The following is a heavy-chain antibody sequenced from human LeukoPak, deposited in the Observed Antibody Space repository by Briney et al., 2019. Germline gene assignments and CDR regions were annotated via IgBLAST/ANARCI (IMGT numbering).Heavy chain of an antibody. J-gene: IGHJ4*02. CDR2: IYYSGST. D-gene: IGHD3-9*01. Sequence: SETLSLTCTDSGGSISSYYWSWIWHPPRKGLEWIGYIYYSGSTNYNPSLKSRVTISVDTSKNQFSLKLSSVTAADTAVYYCARGLRYFGLAFDYWGQGTLVTVSS. CDR3: ARGLRYFGLAFDY. V-gene: IGHV4-59*01. CDR1: GGSISSYY.